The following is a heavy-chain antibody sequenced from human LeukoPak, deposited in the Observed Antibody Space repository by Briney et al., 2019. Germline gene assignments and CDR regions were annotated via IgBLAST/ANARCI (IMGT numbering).Heavy chain of an antibody. D-gene: IGHD7-27*01. CDR3: ARDALRNRHWGAWFDP. CDR1: GYTFTGYY. CDR2: INPNSGGT. Sequence: ASVKVSCKASGYTFTGYYMHWVRQAPGQGLEWMGWINPNSGGTNYAQRFQGRVTMTRDTSISTAYMELSRLRSDDTAVYYCARDALRNRHWGAWFDPWGQGTLVTVSS. J-gene: IGHJ5*02. V-gene: IGHV1-2*02.